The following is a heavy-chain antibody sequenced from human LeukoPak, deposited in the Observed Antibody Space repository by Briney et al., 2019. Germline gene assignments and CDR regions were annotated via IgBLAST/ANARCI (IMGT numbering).Heavy chain of an antibody. CDR2: IYHSGST. CDR3: ASVDTAMVSSLGTLGAFDI. Sequence: SETLSLTCTVSGGSISSYYWSWIRQPPGKGLEWIGYIYHSGSTNYNPSLKSRVTISVDTSKNQFSLKLSSMTAADTAVYYCASVDTAMVSSLGTLGAFDIWGQGTMVTVSS. CDR1: GGSISSYY. V-gene: IGHV4-59*01. D-gene: IGHD5-18*01. J-gene: IGHJ3*02.